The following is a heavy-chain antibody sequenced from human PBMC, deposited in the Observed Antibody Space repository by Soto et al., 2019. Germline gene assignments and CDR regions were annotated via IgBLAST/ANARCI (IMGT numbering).Heavy chain of an antibody. Sequence: QITLKESGPTLVKPTQTLTLTCTFSGFSLITSGVGVGWIRQPPGKALEWLALIYWDDDKRYSPSLKSRLTIPNDTSKNQVVLTMPNMTNVDPATYYCEHSAVSLVIALRWFDPWGQGTLVTVSS. CDR2: IYWDDDK. D-gene: IGHD3-10*01. J-gene: IGHJ5*02. CDR1: GFSLITSGVG. CDR3: EHSAVSLVIALRWFDP. V-gene: IGHV2-5*02.